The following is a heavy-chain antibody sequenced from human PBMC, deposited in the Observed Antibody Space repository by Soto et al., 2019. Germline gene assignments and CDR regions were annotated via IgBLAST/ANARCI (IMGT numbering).Heavy chain of an antibody. D-gene: IGHD3-10*01. V-gene: IGHV1-69*06. CDR2: IIPIFGAA. CDR1: GDIFRRYA. J-gene: IGHJ4*02. Sequence: QVQLVQSGAEVKKPGSSVKVSCKASGDIFRRYAISWVRQAPGQGLEWMGGIIPIFGAANYAQRFQGRVTITADKSTRAVYMELSSLRSEDTAVYFCARPGLYGFDYWGQGTLVTVSS. CDR3: ARPGLYGFDY.